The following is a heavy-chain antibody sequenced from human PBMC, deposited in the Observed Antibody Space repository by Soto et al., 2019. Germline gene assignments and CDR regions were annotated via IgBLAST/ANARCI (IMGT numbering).Heavy chain of an antibody. Sequence: ASVKVSCKASGYTFTGYYMHWVRQAPGQGLEWMGCINPNSGGTNYAQKFQGRVTMTRDTSISTAYMELSRLRSDDTAVYYCARDKYYGSGSYSGPRGWFDPSGQGTLVTVSS. CDR1: GYTFTGYY. J-gene: IGHJ5*02. CDR2: INPNSGGT. CDR3: ARDKYYGSGSYSGPRGWFDP. D-gene: IGHD3-10*01. V-gene: IGHV1-2*02.